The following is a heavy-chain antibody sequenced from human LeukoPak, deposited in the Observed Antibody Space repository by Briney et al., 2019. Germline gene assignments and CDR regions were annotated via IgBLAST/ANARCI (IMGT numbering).Heavy chain of an antibody. J-gene: IGHJ4*02. CDR3: ARRGSYGGFDY. CDR2: IGTAGDT. V-gene: IGHV3-13*01. D-gene: IGHD1-26*01. CDR1: GFTFSSYD. Sequence: GGSLRLSCAASGFTFSSYDMHWVHQATGKGLEWVSAIGTAGDTYYPGSVKGRFTISRENAKNSLYLQMNSLRAGDTAVYYCARRGSYGGFDYWGQGTLVTVSS.